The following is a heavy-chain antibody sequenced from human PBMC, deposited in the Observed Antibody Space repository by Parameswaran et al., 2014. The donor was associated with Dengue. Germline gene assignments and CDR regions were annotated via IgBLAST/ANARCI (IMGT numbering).Heavy chain of an antibody. J-gene: IGHJ4*02. D-gene: IGHD2-2*01. V-gene: IGHV4-34*01. CDR3: ASGRGCSSTSCYGYFDY. Sequence: VRQAPGKGLEWIGEINHSGSTNYNPSLKSRVTISVDTSKNQFSLKLSSVTAADTAVYYCASGRGCSSTSCYGYFDYWGQGTLVTVSS. CDR2: INHSGST.